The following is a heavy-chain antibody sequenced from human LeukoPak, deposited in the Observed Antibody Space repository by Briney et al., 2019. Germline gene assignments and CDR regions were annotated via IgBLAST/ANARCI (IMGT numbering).Heavy chain of an antibody. Sequence: SETLSLTCTASGGSMNSYYWSWIRQPPGKGLEWIGYIYYSGSTNYNPSLKSRVTISVDTSKKQVSLKLSSVTAADTAVYYCARVSPRPRFDYWGQGTLVTVSS. CDR3: ARVSPRPRFDY. D-gene: IGHD1-14*01. J-gene: IGHJ4*02. V-gene: IGHV4-59*01. CDR1: GGSMNSYY. CDR2: IYYSGST.